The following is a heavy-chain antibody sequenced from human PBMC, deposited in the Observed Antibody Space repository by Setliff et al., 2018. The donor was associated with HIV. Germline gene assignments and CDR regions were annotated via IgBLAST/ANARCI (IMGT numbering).Heavy chain of an antibody. CDR1: GGSFSGYD. D-gene: IGHD6-13*01. CDR3: ARGAIAAAGTDY. CDR2: INHSGST. J-gene: IGHJ4*02. V-gene: IGHV4-34*01. Sequence: SETLSLTCAVYGGSFSGYDWSWIRQPPGKGLEWIGEINHSGSTNYNPSLKSRVTISVDTSKNQFSLKLSSVTAADTAVYYCARGAIAAAGTDYWGQGTLVTVSS.